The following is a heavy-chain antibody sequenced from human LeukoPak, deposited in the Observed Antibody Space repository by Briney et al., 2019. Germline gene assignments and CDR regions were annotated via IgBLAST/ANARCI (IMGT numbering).Heavy chain of an antibody. CDR3: ARQYRDFYGSGSYAGMDV. V-gene: IGHV4-39*01. J-gene: IGHJ6*04. CDR2: MYHSGST. CDR1: GGPISSSNYY. Sequence: SETLSLTCTISGGPISSSNYYWGCIRQPPGKGPEWIGSMYHSGSTYYNPPLKSRLTISVDTSKNQISLKLSSVTAADTAVYYCARQYRDFYGSGSYAGMDVWGKGTTVTVSS. D-gene: IGHD3-10*01.